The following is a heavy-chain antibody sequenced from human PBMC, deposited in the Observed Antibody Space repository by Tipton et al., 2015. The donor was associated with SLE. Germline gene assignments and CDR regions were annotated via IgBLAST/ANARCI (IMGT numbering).Heavy chain of an antibody. CDR2: ISAYNGNT. Sequence: QSGAEVKKPGSSVKVSCKASGGTFSSYAISWVRQAPGQGLEWMGWISAYNGNTNYAQKLQGRVTMTTDTSTSTAYMELRSLRSDDTAGYYCASPGIAAAGTGYLQHWGEGTLVTVSS. J-gene: IGHJ1*01. CDR1: GGTFSSYA. CDR3: ASPGIAAAGTGYLQH. V-gene: IGHV1-18*01. D-gene: IGHD6-13*01.